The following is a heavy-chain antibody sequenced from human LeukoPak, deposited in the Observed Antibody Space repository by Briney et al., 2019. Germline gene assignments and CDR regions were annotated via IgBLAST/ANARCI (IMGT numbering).Heavy chain of an antibody. D-gene: IGHD3-22*01. CDR2: ISSSGSTI. V-gene: IGHV3-11*01. Sequence: GGSLRLSCAASGFTFSDYYMSWIRQAPGKGLEWVSYISSSGSTIYYADSVKGRFTISRDNSKNTLYLQMNSLRAEDTAVYYCAKDRQHYDSSYVRFDAFDIWAQGTLVTVSS. CDR3: AKDRQHYDSSYVRFDAFDI. CDR1: GFTFSDYY. J-gene: IGHJ3*02.